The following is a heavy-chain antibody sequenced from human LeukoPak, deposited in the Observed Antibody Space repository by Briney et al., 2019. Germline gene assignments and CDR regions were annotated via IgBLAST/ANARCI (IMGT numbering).Heavy chain of an antibody. V-gene: IGHV1-2*02. CDR1: GYTFTGYY. Sequence: AASVKVSCKASGYTFTGYYMHWVRQAPGQGLEWMGWINPNSGGTNYAQKFQGRVTMTRDTSISTAYMELSRLRSDDTAVYYGARALPPHVPAATCDYWGQGTLVTVSS. J-gene: IGHJ4*02. D-gene: IGHD2-2*01. CDR2: INPNSGGT. CDR3: ARALPPHVPAATCDY.